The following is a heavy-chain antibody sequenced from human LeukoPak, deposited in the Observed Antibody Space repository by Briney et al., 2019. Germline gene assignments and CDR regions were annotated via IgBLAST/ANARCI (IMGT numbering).Heavy chain of an antibody. D-gene: IGHD3-10*01. CDR1: GFTFSNSW. CDR2: INEDGGEI. V-gene: IGHV3-7*01. J-gene: IGHJ4*02. Sequence: GGSLRLSCAASGFTFSNSWMTWVRQAPKKGLEWVASINEDGGEIHYVDSVKGRFTISRDNAKNSLYLQMNSLRAEDTALYYCARGDRSTMATLDYWGQGTLVTVSS. CDR3: ARGDRSTMATLDY.